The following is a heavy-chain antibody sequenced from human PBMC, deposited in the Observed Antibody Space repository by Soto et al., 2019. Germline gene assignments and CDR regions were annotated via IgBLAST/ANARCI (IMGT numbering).Heavy chain of an antibody. CDR2: IKQDGSEK. CDR3: ARTWAVAGPYFDY. J-gene: IGHJ4*02. V-gene: IGHV3-7*01. D-gene: IGHD6-19*01. CDR1: GFTFSSYW. Sequence: EVQLVESGGGLVQPGGSLRLSCAASGFTFSSYWMSWVRQAPGKGLEWVANIKQDGSEKYYVDSVKGRFTISRDNAKNSLYLQMNSLRAEDTAVYYCARTWAVAGPYFDYWGQGTLVTVSS.